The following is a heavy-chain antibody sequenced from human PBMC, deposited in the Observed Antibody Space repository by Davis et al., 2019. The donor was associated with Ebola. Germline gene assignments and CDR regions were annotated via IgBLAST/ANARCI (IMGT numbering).Heavy chain of an antibody. D-gene: IGHD2-15*01. J-gene: IGHJ4*02. V-gene: IGHV3-43*02. CDR1: GFNFTEYV. Sequence: GESLKISCAASGFNFTEYVMYWVRQTPGQGLEWVSLVSGDETNTKYAESVRGRVAISIDNSKDSLYLEMNSLRSEDTALYFCANDSLSGGGMYYFDSWGQGTLVTVSS. CDR2: VSGDETNT. CDR3: ANDSLSGGGMYYFDS.